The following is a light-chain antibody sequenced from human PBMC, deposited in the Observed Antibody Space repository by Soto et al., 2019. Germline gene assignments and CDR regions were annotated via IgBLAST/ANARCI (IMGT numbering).Light chain of an antibody. J-gene: IGLJ2*01. V-gene: IGLV2-14*01. CDR1: SSDVGRYDY. Sequence: QSALTQPASVSGSPGQSITISCTGTSSDVGRYDYVSWYQQHPAKAPKLIIYDVTYRPSGVSHRFSGSKSGNTASLTISGLQAEDEANYYCTSYRSGTTLVFGGGTKLTVL. CDR2: DVT. CDR3: TSYRSGTTLV.